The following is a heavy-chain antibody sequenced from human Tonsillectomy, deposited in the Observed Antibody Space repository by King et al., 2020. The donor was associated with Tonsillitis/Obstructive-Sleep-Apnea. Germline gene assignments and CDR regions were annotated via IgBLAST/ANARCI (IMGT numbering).Heavy chain of an antibody. CDR2: ISSRSTNI. CDR3: ARDLYSSSWYYFED. Sequence: QLVQSGGGLVQPGGSLRLSCAASGFTFSIYSMNWVRQAPGKGLEWVSYISSRSTNIYYTDSVKGRFTISRDNAKNSLYLQMNSLRDGDTAIYYCARDLYSSSWYYFEDWGQGTRVTVSS. CDR1: GFTFSIYS. V-gene: IGHV3-48*02. J-gene: IGHJ4*02. D-gene: IGHD6-6*01.